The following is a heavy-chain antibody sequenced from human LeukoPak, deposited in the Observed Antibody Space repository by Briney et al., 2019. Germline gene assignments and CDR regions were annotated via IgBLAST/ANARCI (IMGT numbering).Heavy chain of an antibody. CDR3: ARDCSSTSCFTFVGFDY. J-gene: IGHJ4*02. CDR2: ISTYNGNT. V-gene: IGHV1-18*01. D-gene: IGHD2-2*02. Sequence: ASVKVSCKASGYTFTSYGISWVRQAPGQGLEWMGWISTYNGNTNYAQKFQGRITMTTMTTDTSTTTAYMELRSPRSDDTAVYYCARDCSSTSCFTFVGFDYWGQGSLVTVSS. CDR1: GYTFTSYG.